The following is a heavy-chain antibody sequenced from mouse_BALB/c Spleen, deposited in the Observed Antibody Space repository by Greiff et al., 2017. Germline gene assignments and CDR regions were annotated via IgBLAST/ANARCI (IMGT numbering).Heavy chain of an antibody. J-gene: IGHJ4*01. Sequence: QVQLQQSGPELVKPGASVKISCKASGYAFSSSWMNWVKQRPGQGLEWIGRIYPGDGDTNYNGKFKGKATLTADKSSSTAYMQLSSLTSVDSAVYFCARGGSTMIYPYAMDYWGQGTSVTVSS. CDR3: ARGGSTMIYPYAMDY. CDR2: IYPGDGDT. V-gene: IGHV1-82*01. CDR1: GYAFSSSW. D-gene: IGHD2-4*01.